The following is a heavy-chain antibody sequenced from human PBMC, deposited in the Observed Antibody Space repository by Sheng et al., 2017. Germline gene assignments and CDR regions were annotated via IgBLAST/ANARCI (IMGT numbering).Heavy chain of an antibody. CDR2: IKQDGSER. CDR3: ARDKGWTGKTTYYFDH. J-gene: IGHJ4*02. Sequence: EVQLVESGGGLVQPGGSLRLSCVASGFTFSDYWMSWVRQAPGKGLEWVANIKQDGSERYYVDSVKGRFTISRDNAKSSLYLQMNSLRAEDTAVYYCARDKGWTGKTTYYFDHWGQGILVPVSS. CDR1: GFTFSDYW. V-gene: IGHV3-7*05. D-gene: IGHD1-1*01.